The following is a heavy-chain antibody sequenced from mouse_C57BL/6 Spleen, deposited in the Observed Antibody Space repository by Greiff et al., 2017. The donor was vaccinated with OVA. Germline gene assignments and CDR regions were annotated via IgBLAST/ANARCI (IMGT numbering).Heavy chain of an antibody. CDR3: ARAGSYAMDY. J-gene: IGHJ4*01. CDR2: IDPSDSYT. CDR1: GYTFTSYW. V-gene: IGHV1-50*01. Sequence: QVQLKQPGAELVKPGASVKLSCKASGYTFTSYWMQWVKQRPGQGLEWIGEIDPSDSYTNYNQKFKGKATLTVDTSSSTAYMQLSSLTSEDSAVYYCARAGSYAMDYWGQGTSVTVSS.